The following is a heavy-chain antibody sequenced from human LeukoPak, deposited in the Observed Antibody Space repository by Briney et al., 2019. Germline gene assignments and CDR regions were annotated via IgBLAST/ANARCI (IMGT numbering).Heavy chain of an antibody. V-gene: IGHV3-7*03. CDR1: GFTFSSYW. D-gene: IGHD3-10*01. CDR2: IKQDGSEK. J-gene: IGHJ4*02. Sequence: PGGSLRLSCAASGFTFSSYWMSWVRQAPGKGLEWVANIKQDGSEKYYVDSVKGRFTISRDNAKKSLYLQMNGLRREDTALYYCAKDILHYGSALFDSWGQGSLVTVST. CDR3: AKDILHYGSALFDS.